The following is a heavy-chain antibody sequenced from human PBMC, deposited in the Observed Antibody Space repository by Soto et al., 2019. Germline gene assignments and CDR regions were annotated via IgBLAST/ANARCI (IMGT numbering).Heavy chain of an antibody. J-gene: IGHJ6*02. D-gene: IGHD2-21*02. Sequence: PSETLSLTCTVSGDSISSDYYHWTWIRQSPGKGLEWIGYIHHSGSILYNPSLKSRVTISVDTSKNQFSLHLTSVTAADTAVYFCAREDDGGDSMDFWGQGTMVTVSS. V-gene: IGHV4-30-4*08. CDR2: IHHSGSI. CDR1: GDSISSDYYH. CDR3: AREDDGGDSMDF.